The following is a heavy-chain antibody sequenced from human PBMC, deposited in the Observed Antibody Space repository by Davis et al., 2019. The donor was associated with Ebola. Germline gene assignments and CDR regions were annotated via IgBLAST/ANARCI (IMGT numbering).Heavy chain of an antibody. V-gene: IGHV3-74*01. CDR3: AREGGMYYDFWSGYYLGY. D-gene: IGHD3-3*01. Sequence: GESLKISCAASGFTFSSYWMHWVRQAPGKGLVWVSRINSDGSSTSYADSVKGRFTISRDNAKNTLYLQMNSLRAEDTAVYYCAREGGMYYDFWSGYYLGYWGQGTLVTVSS. J-gene: IGHJ4*02. CDR2: INSDGSST. CDR1: GFTFSSYW.